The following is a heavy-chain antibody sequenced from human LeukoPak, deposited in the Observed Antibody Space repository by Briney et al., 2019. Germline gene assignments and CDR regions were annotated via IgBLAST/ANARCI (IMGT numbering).Heavy chain of an antibody. CDR2: ISSSSSYI. CDR1: GFTFSSYS. J-gene: IGHJ4*02. CDR3: ARHVGTTVTPIDY. Sequence: GGSLRLSCAASGFTFSSYSMNWVRQAPGKGLEWVSSISSSSSYIYYADSVKGRFTISRDNARNSLYLQMNSLRAEDTAIYYCARHVGTTVTPIDYWGQGTLVTVSS. D-gene: IGHD4-17*01. V-gene: IGHV3-21*01.